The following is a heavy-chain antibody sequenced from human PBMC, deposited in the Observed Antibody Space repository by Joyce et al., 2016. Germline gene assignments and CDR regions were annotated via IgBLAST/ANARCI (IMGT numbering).Heavy chain of an antibody. D-gene: IGHD1-7*01. CDR1: GGSISSSSYC. CDR2: IYYSGGT. CDR3: ARHIHWNYEIWYFDK. V-gene: IGHV4-39*01. Sequence: QPQLQESGPGLVKPSETLSLTCSVSGGSISSSSYCWGWIRQPPGKGLEWIGSIYYSGGTYDNPSLKSRLTMSVDTSKNQFSLNLTSVTAADTAAYYCARHIHWNYEIWYFDKWGPGTLVTVSS. J-gene: IGHJ4*02.